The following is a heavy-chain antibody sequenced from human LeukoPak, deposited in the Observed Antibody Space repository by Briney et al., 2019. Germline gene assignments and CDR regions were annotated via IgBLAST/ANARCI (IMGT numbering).Heavy chain of an antibody. D-gene: IGHD6-19*01. V-gene: IGHV3-53*01. CDR2: IYSGGST. CDR3: ARAQWRTYSYYYMDV. Sequence: GGSLRLSCAASGFTVSFNYMSWVRQAPGKGLEWISVIYSGGSTYYADSVKGRFTISRDDSKNALYLQMNSLRAEDTAIYYCARAQWRTYSYYYMDVWGKGTTVAVSS. CDR1: GFTVSFNY. J-gene: IGHJ6*03.